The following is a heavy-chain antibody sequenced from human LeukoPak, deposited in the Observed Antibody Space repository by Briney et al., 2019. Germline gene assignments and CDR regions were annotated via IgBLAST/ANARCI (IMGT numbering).Heavy chain of an antibody. D-gene: IGHD3-22*01. CDR1: GFTFNNYW. CDR3: ARDYYDSRGYYSAAFDY. CDR2: ISSDGTIT. V-gene: IGHV3-74*03. Sequence: GGSLRLSCAASGFTFNNYWMHWVRQGPGKGLEWVSRISSDGTITTYAGSAKGRFTVSRDNAENTLYLQMNSLRAEDTAVYYCARDYYDSRGYYSAAFDYWGQGTLVTVSS. J-gene: IGHJ4*02.